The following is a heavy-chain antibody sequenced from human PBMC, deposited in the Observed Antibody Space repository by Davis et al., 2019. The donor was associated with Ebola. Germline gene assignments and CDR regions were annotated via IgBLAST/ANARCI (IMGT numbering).Heavy chain of an antibody. CDR1: GFTFSNYA. CDR2: ISGRGGNT. J-gene: IGHJ4*02. CDR3: AGRKGAVAGTGFEY. Sequence: PGGSLRLSCAASGFTFSNYAMIWVRQAPGRGLEWVSSISGRGGNTYYTDSVKGRFTISRDNSMNTLFLQMNSLRVEDTALYYCAGRKGAVAGTGFEYWGKGTLVTVSS. D-gene: IGHD6-19*01. V-gene: IGHV3-23*01.